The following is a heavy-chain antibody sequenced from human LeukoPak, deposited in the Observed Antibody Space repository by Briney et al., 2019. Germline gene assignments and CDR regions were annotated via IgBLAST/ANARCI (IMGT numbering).Heavy chain of an antibody. V-gene: IGHV3-23*01. CDR1: GFTFDNYA. D-gene: IGHD6-19*01. CDR2: ISGSGSST. J-gene: IGHJ4*02. Sequence: GGSLRLSCAASGFTFDNYAMSWVRQAPGKGLEWVSGISGSGSSTYYADSVKGRFTISRDNSKNTLYLQMNSLRVEDTAVYYCAAKDGGGSVWTPVDYWGQGTLVTVSS. CDR3: AAKDGGGSVWTPVDY.